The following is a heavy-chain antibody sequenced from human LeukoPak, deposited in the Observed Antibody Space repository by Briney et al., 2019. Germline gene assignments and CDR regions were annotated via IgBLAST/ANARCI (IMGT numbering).Heavy chain of an antibody. Sequence: PSETLSLTCTVSGGSISSSTYFWGWIRQPSGKGLEWIGSIYYYSGSTYYNPSLKSRVTISVDTSKNQFSLRLSSVTAADTAVYYCARGRGEGRGISMVRGVRAPSYNWFDPWGHGTLVTVSS. CDR2: IYYYSGST. V-gene: IGHV4-39*07. CDR3: ARGRGEGRGISMVRGVRAPSYNWFDP. J-gene: IGHJ5*02. D-gene: IGHD3-10*01. CDR1: GGSISSSTYF.